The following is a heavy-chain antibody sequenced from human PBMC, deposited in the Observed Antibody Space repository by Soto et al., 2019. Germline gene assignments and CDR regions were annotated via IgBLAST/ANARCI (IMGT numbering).Heavy chain of an antibody. V-gene: IGHV3-74*01. Sequence: VPLVESGGGLVQPGGSLRLSCAASGFTLSTYWMHWVRQAPGKGLMWVSRISIDGSTTTYADSVEGRFTISRDNAKNTLYLQLNSLRAEDTAVYYCARQGSHQYFQHWGQGTLVTVSS. J-gene: IGHJ1*01. CDR1: GFTLSTYW. CDR2: ISIDGSTT. CDR3: ARQGSHQYFQH.